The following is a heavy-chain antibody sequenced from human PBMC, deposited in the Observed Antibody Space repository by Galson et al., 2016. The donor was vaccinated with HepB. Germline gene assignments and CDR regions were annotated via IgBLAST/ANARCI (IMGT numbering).Heavy chain of an antibody. CDR3: AKDSGAYYYDSSGHRRNAFDI. Sequence: SLRLSCAASGFTSDHYAMHWVRQAPGKGLEWVSGISWNSGSICYADSVKGRFTISRDNAKNSLYLQMNSLRAEDTALYYCAKDSGAYYYDSSGHRRNAFDIWGQGTVVTVSS. D-gene: IGHD3-22*01. CDR1: GFTSDHYA. CDR2: ISWNSGSI. V-gene: IGHV3-9*02. J-gene: IGHJ3*02.